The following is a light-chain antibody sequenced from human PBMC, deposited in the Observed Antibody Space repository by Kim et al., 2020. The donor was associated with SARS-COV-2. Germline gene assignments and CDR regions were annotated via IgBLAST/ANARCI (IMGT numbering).Light chain of an antibody. CDR2: RDS. CDR1: NIGSKN. Sequence: VSVDRGQTAGSTWGGNNIGSKNVRWNRQKAGQAPALAIKRDSNRPSGIPERFSGSNSGNTATLTISRAQAGDEADYYCQVWDSSTVFGGGTQLTVL. CDR3: QVWDSSTV. V-gene: IGLV3-9*01. J-gene: IGLJ3*02.